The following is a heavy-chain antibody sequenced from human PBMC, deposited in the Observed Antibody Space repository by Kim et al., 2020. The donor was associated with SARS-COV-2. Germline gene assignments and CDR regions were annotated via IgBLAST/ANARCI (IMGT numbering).Heavy chain of an antibody. CDR1: GYTFSKYW. Sequence: GETLKITCHGAGYTFSKYWIAWVRQTHDKGLEWVGIIYPDDSDTKYSPSFQGRVIISADTSSSTAFLQWRSLQASDTAMYYCAKTSRTGLTTGYF. CDR2: IYPDDSDT. J-gene: IGHJ4*03. CDR3: AKTSRTGLTTGYF. V-gene: IGHV5-51*01.